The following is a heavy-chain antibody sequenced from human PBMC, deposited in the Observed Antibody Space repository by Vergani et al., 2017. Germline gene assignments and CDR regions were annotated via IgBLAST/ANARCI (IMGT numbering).Heavy chain of an antibody. CDR2: ISGSGGST. Sequence: EVQLVESGGGLIQPGGSLRLSCAASGFTVSTNYMSWVRQAPGQGLEWVSAISGSGGSTYYADSVKGRFTISRDNSKNTLYLQMNSLRAEDTAVYYCAESPLALGRPLYGDYWGQGTLVTVSS. CDR3: AESPLALGRPLYGDY. V-gene: IGHV3-23*04. CDR1: GFTVSTNY. J-gene: IGHJ4*02. D-gene: IGHD2-8*01.